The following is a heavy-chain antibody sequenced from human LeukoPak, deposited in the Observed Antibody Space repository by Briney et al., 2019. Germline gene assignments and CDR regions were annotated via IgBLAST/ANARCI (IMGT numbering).Heavy chain of an antibody. D-gene: IGHD6-19*01. Sequence: GASVKVSCKASGYTFTGYYMHWVRQAPGQGLEWMGWINPNSGGTNYAQKFRGRVTMTRDTSISTAYMELSRLRSDDTAVYYCARDLSGWYGWFDPWGQGTLVTVSS. CDR1: GYTFTGYY. V-gene: IGHV1-2*02. CDR3: ARDLSGWYGWFDP. J-gene: IGHJ5*02. CDR2: INPNSGGT.